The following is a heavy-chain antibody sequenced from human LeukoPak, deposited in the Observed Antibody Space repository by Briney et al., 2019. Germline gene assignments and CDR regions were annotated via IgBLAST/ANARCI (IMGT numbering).Heavy chain of an antibody. CDR1: GGTVSSYA. D-gene: IGHD3-22*01. CDR3: ARDELGYYDSSGYRD. J-gene: IGHJ4*02. Sequence: SVKVSCKASGGTVSSYAISWVRQAPGHGLEWMGGIIPIFGTANYAQKFQGRVTITADESTSTAYMELSSLRSEDTAVYYCARDELGYYDSSGYRDWGQGTLVTVSS. CDR2: IIPIFGTA. V-gene: IGHV1-69*13.